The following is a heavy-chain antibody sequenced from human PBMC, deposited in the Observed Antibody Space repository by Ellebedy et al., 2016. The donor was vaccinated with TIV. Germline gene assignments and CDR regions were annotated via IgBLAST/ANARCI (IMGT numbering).Heavy chain of an antibody. J-gene: IGHJ4*02. CDR3: ARDADMTTVTTPGY. CDR2: ISYDGSNK. V-gene: IGHV3-30*01. D-gene: IGHD4-17*01. CDR1: GFTFSSYA. Sequence: GESLKISCAASGFTFSSYAMHWVRQAPGKGLEWVAVISYDGSNKYYADSVKGRFTISRDNSKNTLYLQMNSLRAEDTAVYYCARDADMTTVTTPGYWGQGTLVTVSS.